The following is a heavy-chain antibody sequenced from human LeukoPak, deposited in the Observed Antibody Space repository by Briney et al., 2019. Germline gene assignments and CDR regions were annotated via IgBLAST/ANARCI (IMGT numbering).Heavy chain of an antibody. CDR1: GFVFSSYG. D-gene: IGHD3-10*01. CDR3: ARRRGWVDY. CDR2: ISSSGSTI. J-gene: IGHJ4*02. Sequence: GGSLRLSCAASGFVFSSYGMHWVRQAPGKGLEWVSYISSSGSTIYYADSVKGRFTISRDNAKNSLYLQMNSLRAEDTAVYYCARRRGWVDYWGQGTLVTVSS. V-gene: IGHV3-48*04.